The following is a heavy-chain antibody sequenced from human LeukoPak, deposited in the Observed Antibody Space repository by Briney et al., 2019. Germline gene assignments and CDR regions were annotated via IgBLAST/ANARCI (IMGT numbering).Heavy chain of an antibody. Sequence: GASVKVSCKASGYTFTGYYMHWVRQAPGQGLEWMGWINPNSGGTNYAQKFQGRVTMTRDTSISTAYMELSRLRSDDTAVYYCARGARVYCTNGVCWFDPWGQGTLVTVSS. CDR1: GYTFTGYY. D-gene: IGHD2-8*01. V-gene: IGHV1-2*02. CDR2: INPNSGGT. CDR3: ARGARVYCTNGVCWFDP. J-gene: IGHJ5*02.